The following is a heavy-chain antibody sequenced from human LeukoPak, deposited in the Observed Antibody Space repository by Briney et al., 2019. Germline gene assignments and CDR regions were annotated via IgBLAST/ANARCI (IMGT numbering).Heavy chain of an antibody. CDR3: ARASYKWLPSEGDAFDI. Sequence: GASVKVSCKASGYTFTSYDINWVRQATGQGLEWMGWMNPNSGNTGYAQKFQGRVTITRNTSISTAYMELSSLRSEDTAVYYCARASYKWLPSEGDAFDIRGQGTMVTVSS. D-gene: IGHD5-12*01. J-gene: IGHJ3*02. CDR2: MNPNSGNT. CDR1: GYTFTSYD. V-gene: IGHV1-8*03.